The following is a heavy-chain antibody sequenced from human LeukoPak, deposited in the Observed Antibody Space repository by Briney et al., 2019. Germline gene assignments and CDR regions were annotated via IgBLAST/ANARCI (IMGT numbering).Heavy chain of an antibody. V-gene: IGHV1-8*01. Sequence: RASVKVSCKASGYTFTSYDINWVRQAPGQGLEWMGWMNPNSGNTGYAQKFQGRVTITRNTSISTAYMELSSLRSEDTAVYYCARGGYSYGYFYYYYMDVWGKGTTVTVSS. J-gene: IGHJ6*03. CDR2: MNPNSGNT. CDR3: ARGGYSYGYFYYYYMDV. D-gene: IGHD5-18*01. CDR1: GYTFTSYD.